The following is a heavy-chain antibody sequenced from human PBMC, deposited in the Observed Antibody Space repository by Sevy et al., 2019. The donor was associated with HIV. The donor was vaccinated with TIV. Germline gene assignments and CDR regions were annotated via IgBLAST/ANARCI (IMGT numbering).Heavy chain of an antibody. Sequence: GESLKISCKGSGYSFTSYWISWVRQMPGKGLEWMGRIDPSDSYTNYSPSFQGHVTISADKSIGTAYLQWSSLKASDTAMYYCARHDLSGYCSSTSCYLAFDPWGQGTLVTVSS. CDR2: IDPSDSYT. V-gene: IGHV5-10-1*01. D-gene: IGHD2-2*01. CDR3: ARHDLSGYCSSTSCYLAFDP. J-gene: IGHJ5*02. CDR1: GYSFTSYW.